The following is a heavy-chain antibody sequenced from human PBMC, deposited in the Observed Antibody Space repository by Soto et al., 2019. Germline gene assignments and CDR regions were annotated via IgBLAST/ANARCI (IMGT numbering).Heavy chain of an antibody. CDR2: IYHSGST. Sequence: QVQLQESGPGLVKPSGTLSLTCAVSGGSISSSNWWRWVRQPPGKGLQWIGEIYHSGSTNYIPSLKSRVTIAVATSRNQFSLQLSSVTAAATAVYYCARRWGEGRVDYWGQGTLVTVSS. V-gene: IGHV4-4*02. D-gene: IGHD3-10*01. CDR1: GGSISSSNW. CDR3: ARRWGEGRVDY. J-gene: IGHJ4*02.